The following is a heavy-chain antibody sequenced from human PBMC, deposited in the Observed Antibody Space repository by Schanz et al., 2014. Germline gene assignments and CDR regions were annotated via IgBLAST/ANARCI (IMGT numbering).Heavy chain of an antibody. CDR3: AGDIMNNWFDP. CDR1: GYNFTSHY. J-gene: IGHJ5*02. CDR2: IHPDGGST. Sequence: QVQMLQSGAEVKKPGASVKVSCQASGYNFTSHYIHWVRQAPGQGLEWMGIIHPDGGSTSYAQKFKGRMTMTRDMSTNTVYMGLSGLRSEDTAVYYCAGDIMNNWFDPWGQGTLVTVSS. V-gene: IGHV1-46*01.